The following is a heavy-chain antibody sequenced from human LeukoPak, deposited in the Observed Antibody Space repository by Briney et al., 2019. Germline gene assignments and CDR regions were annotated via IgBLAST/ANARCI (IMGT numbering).Heavy chain of an antibody. Sequence: GASVKVSCKASGYTFTGYYMHWIRQAPGQGLEWMGWVDPNSGDTNYAQKFQGRVTMTRDTSITTAYMELSRLRSDDTAVYYCASTSAAAGRDYYYYYMDVWGKGTTVTVSS. CDR3: ASTSAAAGRDYYYYYMDV. J-gene: IGHJ6*03. CDR2: VDPNSGDT. D-gene: IGHD6-13*01. CDR1: GYTFTGYY. V-gene: IGHV1-2*02.